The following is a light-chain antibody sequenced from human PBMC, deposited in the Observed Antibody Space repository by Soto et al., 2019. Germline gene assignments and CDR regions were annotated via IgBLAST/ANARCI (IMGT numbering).Light chain of an antibody. CDR1: SSNIGAGYD. J-gene: IGLJ3*02. Sequence: QSVLTQPPSVSGAPGQRVTISCTGSSSNIGAGYDVHWYQQLPGTAPKLLIYGNSNRPSGVPDRFSGSKSGTSASLAITGLQAEDEADYYCATWDNTLSVEVFGGGTKLTVL. CDR3: ATWDNTLSVEV. CDR2: GNS. V-gene: IGLV1-40*01.